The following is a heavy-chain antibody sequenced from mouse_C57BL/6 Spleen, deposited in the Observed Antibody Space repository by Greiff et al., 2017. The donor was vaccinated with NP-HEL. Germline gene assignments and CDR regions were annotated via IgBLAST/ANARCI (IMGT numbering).Heavy chain of an antibody. V-gene: IGHV1-69*01. CDR3: ARYYYGSSDHFDY. J-gene: IGHJ2*01. D-gene: IGHD1-1*01. CDR1: GYTFTSYW. CDR2: LDPSDSYT. Sequence: QVQLQQPGAELVMPGASVKLSCKASGYTFTSYWMHWVKPRPGQGLEWIGELDPSDSYTNYNQKFKGKSTLTVDKSSSTAYMQLSSLTSEDSAVYYCARYYYGSSDHFDYWGQGTTLTVSS.